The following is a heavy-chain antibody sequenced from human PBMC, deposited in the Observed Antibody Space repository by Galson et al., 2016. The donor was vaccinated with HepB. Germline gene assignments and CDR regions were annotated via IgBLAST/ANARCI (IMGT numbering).Heavy chain of an antibody. D-gene: IGHD6-19*01. CDR1: AGSISGYY. CDR2: IYYSGST. Sequence: ETLSLTCTVSAGSISGYYWSWIRQPPGKGLEWVGYIYYSGSTYYNPSPKSRVTMSIDTSKNQFSLKLSSVTAADTAVYYCARGPYSSGWYPFDPWGQGTLVTVSS. CDR3: ARGPYSSGWYPFDP. V-gene: IGHV4-59*01. J-gene: IGHJ5*02.